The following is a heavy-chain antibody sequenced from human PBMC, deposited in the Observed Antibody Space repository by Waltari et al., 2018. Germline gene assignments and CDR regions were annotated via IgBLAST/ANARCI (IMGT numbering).Heavy chain of an antibody. Sequence: QVQLQESGPGLVKPSETLSLTCTVSGGSISSYYWSWIRPPPGQGMEWIGYSYYSGSTNYNPSLKSRVTISVDTSKNQFSLKLSSVTAADTAVYYCARVAGGLTSIAAGYYYYGMDVWGQGTTVTVSS. V-gene: IGHV4-59*01. CDR2: SYYSGST. D-gene: IGHD6-6*01. CDR3: ARVAGGLTSIAAGYYYYGMDV. J-gene: IGHJ6*02. CDR1: GGSISSYY.